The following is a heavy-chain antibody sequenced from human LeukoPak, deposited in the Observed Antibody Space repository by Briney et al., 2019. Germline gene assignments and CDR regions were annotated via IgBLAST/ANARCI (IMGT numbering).Heavy chain of an antibody. V-gene: IGHV1-2*02. D-gene: IGHD2-8*01. CDR2: INPNSGGT. Sequence: ASVKVSCKASGGTFSSYAISWVRQAPGQGLEWMGWINPNSGGTNYAQKFQGRVTMTRDTSISTAYMELSRLRSDDTAVYYCARDPNASPYFDYWGQGTLVTVSS. CDR1: GGTFSSYA. CDR3: ARDPNASPYFDY. J-gene: IGHJ4*02.